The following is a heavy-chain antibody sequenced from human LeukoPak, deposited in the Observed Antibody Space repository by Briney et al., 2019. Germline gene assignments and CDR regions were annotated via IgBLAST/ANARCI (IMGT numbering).Heavy chain of an antibody. D-gene: IGHD3-16*02. CDR1: AFIFSGHW. CDR3: AKDYRTYYYYGMDV. V-gene: IGHV3-7*03. J-gene: IGHJ6*02. Sequence: GGSLRLSCEASAFIFSGHWLNWVRQTPGKGLEWVASIKEDGSERQYVDSVKGRFTISRDNAKNSLYLQMNSLRPGDTALYYCAKDYRTYYYYGMDVWGQGTTVTVSS. CDR2: IKEDGSER.